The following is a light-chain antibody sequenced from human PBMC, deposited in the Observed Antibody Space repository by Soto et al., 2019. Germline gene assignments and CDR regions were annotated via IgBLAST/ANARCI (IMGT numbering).Light chain of an antibody. CDR3: QQYDNYSRT. J-gene: IGKJ1*01. CDR1: LSITNW. Sequence: DVQMTQSPSTLSASLGDRDTITCRASLSITNWLAWYQQKPGKAPKLLIYDASTLESGVPSRFSGSGSETEFTLTISSLQPDDFATYYCQQYDNYSRTFGQGTMVEIK. CDR2: DAS. V-gene: IGKV1-5*01.